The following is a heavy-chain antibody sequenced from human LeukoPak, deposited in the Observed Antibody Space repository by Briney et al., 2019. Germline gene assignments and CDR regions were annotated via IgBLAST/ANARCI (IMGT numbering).Heavy chain of an antibody. J-gene: IGHJ3*02. CDR2: ISSSSSYI. V-gene: IGHV3-21*01. D-gene: IGHD3-3*01. CDR3: ARDHARSDAFDI. CDR1: GFTFSSYS. Sequence: GGSLRLSCAASGFTFSSYSMNWVRQAPGKGLEWVSSISSSSSYIYYADSVKGRFTISRDNAKNSLYLQMNSLRAEDTAVYYCARDHARSDAFDIWGQGTTVTVSS.